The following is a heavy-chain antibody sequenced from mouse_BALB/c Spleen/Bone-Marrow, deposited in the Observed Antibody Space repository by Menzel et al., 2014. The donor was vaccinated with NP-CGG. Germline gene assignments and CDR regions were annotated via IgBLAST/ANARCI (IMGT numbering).Heavy chain of an antibody. D-gene: IGHD2-4*01. CDR1: GYSFTRYY. Sequence: LVKTGASVKISCKASGYSFTRYYMHWVKQSHGKSLEWIGYISCYNGATSYNQKFKGKATFTVDTSSSTAYMQFNSLTSEDSAVYYCARGDYGDWYFDVWGAGTTVTVSS. J-gene: IGHJ1*01. CDR3: ARGDYGDWYFDV. CDR2: ISCYNGAT. V-gene: IGHV1S34*01.